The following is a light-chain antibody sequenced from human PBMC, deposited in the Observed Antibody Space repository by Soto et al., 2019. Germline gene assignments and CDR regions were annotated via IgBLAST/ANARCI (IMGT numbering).Light chain of an antibody. CDR2: GAS. CDR1: QSISSTY. V-gene: IGKV3-20*01. CDR3: HQYGNSPF. Sequence: EIVLTQSPGTLSLSPGERATLSCGASQSISSTYLAWYQQKPGQAPRLLIYGASSRATGIPDRFSGSGSGTDFTLTISRLEPEDFAVYYCHQYGNSPFFGQETKLEIK. J-gene: IGKJ2*01.